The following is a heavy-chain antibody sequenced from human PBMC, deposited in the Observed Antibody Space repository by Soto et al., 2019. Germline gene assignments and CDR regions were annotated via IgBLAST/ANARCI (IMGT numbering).Heavy chain of an antibody. D-gene: IGHD3-22*01. CDR2: IVPMFGKA. CDR3: ARGLDFDISAFYFFF. CDR1: GDTFSRDA. Sequence: ASVRVSGNASGDTFSRDALTWVRPAPGQVPEWRVGIVPMFGKAHYAQKFQGRVTITADESTSTAYMQLSILRSEDTAMYYCARGLDFDISAFYFFFWGQGTLVTVSS. V-gene: IGHV1-69*13. J-gene: IGHJ4*02.